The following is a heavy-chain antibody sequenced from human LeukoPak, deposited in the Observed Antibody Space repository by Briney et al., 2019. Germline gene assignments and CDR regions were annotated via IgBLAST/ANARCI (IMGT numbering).Heavy chain of an antibody. J-gene: IGHJ6*02. Sequence: GASVKVSCKASGYTFTSYDFNWVRQATGQGLEWMGWMNPNSGNTGYAQKFQGRVTMTRNTSISTAYMELSSLRSEDTAVYYCARGPSVHYDFWSGLRHYYYYYGMDVWGQGTTVTVSS. V-gene: IGHV1-8*01. CDR2: MNPNSGNT. D-gene: IGHD3-3*01. CDR3: ARGPSVHYDFWSGLRHYYYYYGMDV. CDR1: GYTFTSYD.